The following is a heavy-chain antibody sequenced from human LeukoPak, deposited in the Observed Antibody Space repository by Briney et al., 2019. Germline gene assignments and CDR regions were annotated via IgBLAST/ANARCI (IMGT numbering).Heavy chain of an antibody. D-gene: IGHD2-2*01. CDR2: IIPIFGTA. Sequence: SVKVSCKASGGTFSSYAISWVRQAPGQGLEWMGGIIPIFGTANYAQKFQGRVTITADESTSTAYMELSRLRSEDTAVYYCASRGGEVDFVPGIDYWGQGTLVIVSS. CDR3: ASRGGEVDFVPGIDY. V-gene: IGHV1-69*13. CDR1: GGTFSSYA. J-gene: IGHJ4*02.